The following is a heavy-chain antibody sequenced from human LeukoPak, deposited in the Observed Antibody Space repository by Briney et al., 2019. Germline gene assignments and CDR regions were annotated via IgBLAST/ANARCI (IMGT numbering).Heavy chain of an antibody. CDR1: GFTFSNYN. CDR2: ITSSSSTI. V-gene: IGHV3-48*01. D-gene: IGHD5-18*01. Sequence: GGSLRLSCAASGFTFSNYNMIWVRQAPGKGLECISYITSSSSTIHYADSVKGQFTISRDNAKKSLYLQMNSLRAEDTAVYYCARVWDGYSGEDYWGQGTLVTVSS. J-gene: IGHJ4*02. CDR3: ARVWDGYSGEDY.